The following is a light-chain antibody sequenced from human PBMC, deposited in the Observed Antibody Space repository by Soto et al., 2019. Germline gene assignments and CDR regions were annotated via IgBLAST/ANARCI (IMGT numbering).Light chain of an antibody. J-gene: IGLJ1*01. CDR2: EVS. CDR1: SSDVGGYNY. V-gene: IGLV2-8*01. Sequence: QSVLTQPPSASGSPGQSVTISCTGTSSDVGGYNYASWYQQHPGKAPKLIISEVSKRPSGVPDRFSGSKSGNTASLTVSGLQAEYEAHYYCTSHAGSNNYVFGTGTKVTVL. CDR3: TSHAGSNNYV.